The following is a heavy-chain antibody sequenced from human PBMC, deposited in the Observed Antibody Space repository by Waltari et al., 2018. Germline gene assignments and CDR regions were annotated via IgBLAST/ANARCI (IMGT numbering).Heavy chain of an antibody. CDR1: GGSIISDGYY. D-gene: IGHD2-21*02. J-gene: IGHJ2*01. Sequence: QVQLQESGPGLVRPSESLSLTCSVSGGSIISDGYYWTWIRQLPGKGLEWIGYVYKSGHTFYKPSLESRLTISVDTSQNHFSLTLNSVTAADTAVYFCARFPRVTRSWYFDPWGRGTLVTVSS. CDR2: VYKSGHT. V-gene: IGHV4-31*03. CDR3: ARFPRVTRSWYFDP.